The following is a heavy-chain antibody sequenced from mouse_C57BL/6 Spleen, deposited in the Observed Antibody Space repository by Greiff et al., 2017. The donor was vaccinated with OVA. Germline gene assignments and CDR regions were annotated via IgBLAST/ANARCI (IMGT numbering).Heavy chain of an antibody. J-gene: IGHJ3*01. D-gene: IGHD2-3*01. CDR3: ARGDGPFAY. Sequence: EVQLVESGPGLVKPSQSLSLTCSVTGYSITSGYYWNWIRQFPGNKLEWMGYISYDGSNNYNPSLKNRISINRDTSKNQFFLKLNSVTTEDTATYYCARGDGPFAYWGQGTLVTVSA. V-gene: IGHV3-6*01. CDR2: ISYDGSN. CDR1: GYSITSGYY.